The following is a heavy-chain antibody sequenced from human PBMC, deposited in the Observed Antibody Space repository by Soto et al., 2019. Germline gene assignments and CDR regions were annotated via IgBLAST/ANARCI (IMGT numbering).Heavy chain of an antibody. CDR1: GGSISSGGYS. Sequence: TSETLSLTCAVSGGSISSGGYSWSWIRQPPGKGLEWIGYIYHSGSTYYNPSLKSRVTISVDRSKNQFSLKLSSVTAADTAVYYCASLKYYYDSSGYWGVDYFDYWGQGTLVTVSS. CDR3: ASLKYYYDSSGYWGVDYFDY. V-gene: IGHV4-30-2*01. D-gene: IGHD3-22*01. J-gene: IGHJ4*02. CDR2: IYHSGST.